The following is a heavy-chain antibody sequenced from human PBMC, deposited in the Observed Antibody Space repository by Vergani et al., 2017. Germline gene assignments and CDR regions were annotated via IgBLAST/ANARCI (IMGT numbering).Heavy chain of an antibody. CDR1: GGSFSGYY. CDR3: ARGQGVVAATPYWFDP. Sequence: QVQLQQWGAGLLKPSETLSLTCAVYGGSFSGYYWSWIRQPPGKGLERIGEINHSGSTNYNPSLKSRVTISVDTSKNQFSLKLRFVTAADTAVYYCARGQGVVAATPYWFDPWGQETLVTVSS. CDR2: INHSGST. D-gene: IGHD2-15*01. J-gene: IGHJ5*02. V-gene: IGHV4-34*01.